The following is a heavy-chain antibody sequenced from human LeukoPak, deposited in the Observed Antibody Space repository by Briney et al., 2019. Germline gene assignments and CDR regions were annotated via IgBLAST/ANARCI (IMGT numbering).Heavy chain of an antibody. CDR1: GYTFTSYG. Sequence: ASVKVSCKASGYTFTSYGISWVRQAPGQGLEWMGWISAYNGNTNYAQKLQGRVTMTTDTSTSTAYMELRSLRSDDTAAYYCAREGTDFWSGYYVPPSFLTGYLFDYWGQGTLVTVSS. CDR2: ISAYNGNT. D-gene: IGHD3-3*01. CDR3: AREGTDFWSGYYVPPSFLTGYLFDY. V-gene: IGHV1-18*01. J-gene: IGHJ4*02.